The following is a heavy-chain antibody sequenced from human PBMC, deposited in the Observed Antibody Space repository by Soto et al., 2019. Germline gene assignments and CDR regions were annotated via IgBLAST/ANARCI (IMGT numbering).Heavy chain of an antibody. V-gene: IGHV3-7*01. CDR1: GFTFGSYW. J-gene: IGHJ4*02. CDR3: ARAGYCGPGCYYYFDY. CDR2: IKPDGSAT. Sequence: LRLSCAVSGFTFGSYWMNWVRLIPGKGLEWVAYIKPDGSATYYVDSVKGRFTISRDNAKNSLYLQMNSLRVEDTSVYYCARAGYCGPGCYYYFDYWGQGTLVTVSS. D-gene: IGHD2-21*02.